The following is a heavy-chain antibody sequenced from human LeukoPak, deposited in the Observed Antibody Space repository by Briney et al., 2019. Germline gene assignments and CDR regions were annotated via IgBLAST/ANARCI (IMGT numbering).Heavy chain of an antibody. CDR1: GYTFTSYG. CDR2: ISAYNGNT. D-gene: IGHD3-16*01. J-gene: IGHJ1*01. V-gene: IGHV1-18*01. CDR3: ARDLEDVTVFQH. Sequence: ASVKVSCKASGYTFTSYGISWVRQAPGQGLEWMGWISAYNGNTNYAQKLQGRVTMTTDTSTSTAYMELRSLRSEDTAVYYCARDLEDVTVFQHWGQGTLVTVSS.